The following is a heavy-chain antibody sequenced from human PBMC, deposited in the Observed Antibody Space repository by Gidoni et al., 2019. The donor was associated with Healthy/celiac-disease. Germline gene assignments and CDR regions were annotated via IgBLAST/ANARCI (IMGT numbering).Heavy chain of an antibody. J-gene: IGHJ6*02. D-gene: IGHD5-18*01. CDR3: ARGPGNTAMVYEYDYYYGMDV. Sequence: QVQLVESGGGLVKPGGSLRLSCAASGFTFSDYYMSWIRQAPGKGLEWVSYSSSISSYTNDADSVKGRFTISRDNAKNSLYRQMNSLRAEDTAVYYCARGPGNTAMVYEYDYYYGMDVWGQGTTVTVSS. V-gene: IGHV3-11*06. CDR1: GFTFSDYY. CDR2: SSSISSYT.